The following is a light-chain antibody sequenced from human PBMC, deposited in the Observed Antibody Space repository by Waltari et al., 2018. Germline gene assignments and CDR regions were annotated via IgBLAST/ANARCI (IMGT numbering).Light chain of an antibody. CDR2: GTS. J-gene: IGKJ4*02. V-gene: IGKV3-20*01. Sequence: EIVLTQSPGILSLSPGEGATLSCRASQSTSRSSLAWYQQKPGQAPRLVIYGTSNRATGIPDRFSGSGSGTDFTLTMSRLEPEEFAVYYCQQDGGLFGGGTRVEIK. CDR1: QSTSRSS. CDR3: QQDGGL.